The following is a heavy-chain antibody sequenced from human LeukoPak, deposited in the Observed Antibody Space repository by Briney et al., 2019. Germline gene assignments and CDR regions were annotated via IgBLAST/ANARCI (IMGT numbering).Heavy chain of an antibody. CDR1: GYSFTSYW. Sequence: GESLKISCKGSGYSFTSYWISWVRQMPGKGLEWMGRIDPSDSYTNYSPSFQGHVTISADKSISSAYLQWSSLKASDTAMYYCAGAGIAVAGNAEYFQHWGQGTLVTVSS. D-gene: IGHD6-19*01. V-gene: IGHV5-10-1*01. CDR3: AGAGIAVAGNAEYFQH. CDR2: IDPSDSYT. J-gene: IGHJ1*01.